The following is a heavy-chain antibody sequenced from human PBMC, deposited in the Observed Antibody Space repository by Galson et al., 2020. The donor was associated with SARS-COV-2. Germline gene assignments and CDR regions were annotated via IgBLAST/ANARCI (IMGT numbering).Heavy chain of an antibody. CDR3: ARLRYYDVLTGYIVDV. J-gene: IGHJ6*02. V-gene: IGHV1-2*02. D-gene: IGHD3-9*01. CDR2: INPKSGGT. Sequence: ASVKVSCKASGYTFTDYYIHWVRQAPGQGLEWMGWINPKSGGTNYAQKFEGRVTMTRDTSITTAYMELSRLRADDTAVYYCARLRYYDVLTGYIVDVSGQGTMVTVSS. CDR1: GYTFTDYY.